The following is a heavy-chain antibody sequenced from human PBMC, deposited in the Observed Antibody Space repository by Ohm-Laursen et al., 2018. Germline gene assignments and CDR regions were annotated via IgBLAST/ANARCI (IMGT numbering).Heavy chain of an antibody. CDR2: IYYSGST. CDR3: ARDYGGVDY. J-gene: IGHJ4*02. CDR1: GGSFSAYS. D-gene: IGHD4-23*01. Sequence: PSQTLSLTCAVYGGSFSAYSWSWIRQPPGKGLEWIGYIYYSGSTNYNPSLKSRVTISVDTSKNQFSLKLNSVTAADTAVYYCARDYGGVDYWGQGTLVTVSS. V-gene: IGHV4-59*01.